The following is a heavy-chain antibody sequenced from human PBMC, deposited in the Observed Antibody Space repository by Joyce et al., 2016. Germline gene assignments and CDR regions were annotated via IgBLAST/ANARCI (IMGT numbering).Heavy chain of an antibody. CDR3: ARDFSMIIDVFEL. CDR1: GDSINNGDYY. V-gene: IGHV4-39*07. J-gene: IGHJ3*01. D-gene: IGHD3-22*01. CDR2: LQEATTT. Sequence: QVQLQESGPGLVKPSETLSLTCTVSGDSINNGDYYWAWLRQPPGKGLEWIGSLQEATTTYYNPSLKSRRFMSVDTSKNQFSLKVDSVTAADTAVYYCARDFSMIIDVFELWGLGTLVTVSS.